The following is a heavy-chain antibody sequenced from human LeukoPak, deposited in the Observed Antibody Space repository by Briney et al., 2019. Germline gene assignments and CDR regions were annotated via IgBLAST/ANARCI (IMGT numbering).Heavy chain of an antibody. V-gene: IGHV1-24*01. CDR2: FDPEDGEA. Sequence: ASVKVSCKVSGYTLTELSMHWVRQAPGKGLEWMGGFDPEDGEAIYAQKFQGRVTMTEDTSTDTAYMELSSLRSEDTAVYYCATYPIVVVPAAQGSWFDPWGQGTLVTVSS. CDR1: GYTLTELS. D-gene: IGHD2-2*01. CDR3: ATYPIVVVPAAQGSWFDP. J-gene: IGHJ5*02.